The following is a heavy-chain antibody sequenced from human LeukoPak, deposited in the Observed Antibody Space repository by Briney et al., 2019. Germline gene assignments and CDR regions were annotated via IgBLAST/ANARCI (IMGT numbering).Heavy chain of an antibody. Sequence: GGSLRLSCAASGFTFSSYSMNWVRQAPGKGLEWVAFIQYDGSNKYYADSVKGRFTVSRDNSKSTVYLQMNDLRGEDTAIYYCTKAKGQSWLFSHYWGRGTLVTVSS. V-gene: IGHV3-30*02. CDR3: TKAKGQSWLFSHY. CDR1: GFTFSSYS. D-gene: IGHD3-22*01. CDR2: IQYDGSNK. J-gene: IGHJ4*02.